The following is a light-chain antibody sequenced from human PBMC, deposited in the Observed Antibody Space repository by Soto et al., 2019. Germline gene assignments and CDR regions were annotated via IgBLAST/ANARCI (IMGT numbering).Light chain of an antibody. Sequence: EILMTQSPATLSVSPGERATLSCRASQSVSRNLAWYEQKPGQAPMLLIYGASIKATVIPARFSGSGSGTEFTLTISSLQSEDFAFYYCQQYNNWPIFTFGPGTKVDVK. CDR2: GAS. CDR3: QQYNNWPIFT. J-gene: IGKJ3*01. V-gene: IGKV3-15*01. CDR1: QSVSRN.